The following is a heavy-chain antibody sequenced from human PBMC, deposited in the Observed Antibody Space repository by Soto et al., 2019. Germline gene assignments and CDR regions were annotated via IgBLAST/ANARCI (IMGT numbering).Heavy chain of an antibody. CDR2: TYYRSKWYN. V-gene: IGHV6-1*01. D-gene: IGHD6-19*01. CDR1: GDSVSNNSAA. J-gene: IGHJ4*02. CDR3: ARGRVHRSLRTNSSGGRLDY. Sequence: SQTLSLTCAISGDSVSNNSAAWIWIRQSPSRGLEWLGTTYYRSKWYNEYALSLKSRITINPDSSKNQFSLQLNSVTPDDTAVYYCARGRVHRSLRTNSSGGRLDYWGQGTLVTVSS.